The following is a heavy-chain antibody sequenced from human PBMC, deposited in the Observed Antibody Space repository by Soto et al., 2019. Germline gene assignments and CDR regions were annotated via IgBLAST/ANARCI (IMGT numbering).Heavy chain of an antibody. D-gene: IGHD5-18*01. CDR2: ISSSGSTI. CDR1: GFTFSSYS. CDR3: ARDYSSYGPFDY. Sequence: GGSLRLSCAASGFTFSSYSMNWVRQAPGKGLEWVPYISSSGSTIYYADSVKGRFTISRDNAKNSLYLQMNSLRAEDTAVYYCARDYSSYGPFDYWGQGTLVTVSS. J-gene: IGHJ4*02. V-gene: IGHV3-48*01.